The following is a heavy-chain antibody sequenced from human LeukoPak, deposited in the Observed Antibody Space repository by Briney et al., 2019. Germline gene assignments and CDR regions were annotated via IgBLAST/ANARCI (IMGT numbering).Heavy chain of an antibody. Sequence: PSETLSLTCTVSGGSISSHFWGWIRQPPGKGLEWIGSIYYSGSTYYNPSLKSRVTISVDTSKNQFSLKLSSVTAADTAVYYCARGADSSGYYSIFYFDYWGQGTLVTVSS. CDR3: ARGADSSGYYSIFYFDY. J-gene: IGHJ4*02. V-gene: IGHV4-39*07. D-gene: IGHD3-22*01. CDR1: GGSISSHF. CDR2: IYYSGST.